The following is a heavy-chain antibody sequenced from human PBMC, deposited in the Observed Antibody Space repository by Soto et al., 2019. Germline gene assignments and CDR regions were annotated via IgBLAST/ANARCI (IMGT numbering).Heavy chain of an antibody. J-gene: IGHJ4*02. V-gene: IGHV3-21*01. CDR1: GFTFSSYS. CDR2: ISSSSSYI. D-gene: IGHD2-15*01. Sequence: EVQLVESGGGLVKPGGSLRLSCAASGFTFSSYSMNWVRQAPGKGLEWVSSISSSSSYIYYADSVKGRFTISRDNAKNSLYLQMNSLRAEDTAVYYCARGDPGHCSGGSCHPFDYWGQGTLVTVSS. CDR3: ARGDPGHCSGGSCHPFDY.